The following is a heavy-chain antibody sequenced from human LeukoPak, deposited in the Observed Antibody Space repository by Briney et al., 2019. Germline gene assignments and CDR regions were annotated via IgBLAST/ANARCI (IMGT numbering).Heavy chain of an antibody. Sequence: SETLSLTCSVSGGSVSSGSYCWSWIRQPPGKGLEWIGYIYYSGSTNYNPSLKGRVTISVDTSKNQFSLKLSSVTAADTAVYYCARALVTAILYEDWGQGTLVTVSS. J-gene: IGHJ4*02. V-gene: IGHV4-61*01. D-gene: IGHD2-21*02. CDR2: IYYSGST. CDR3: ARALVTAILYED. CDR1: GGSVSSGSYC.